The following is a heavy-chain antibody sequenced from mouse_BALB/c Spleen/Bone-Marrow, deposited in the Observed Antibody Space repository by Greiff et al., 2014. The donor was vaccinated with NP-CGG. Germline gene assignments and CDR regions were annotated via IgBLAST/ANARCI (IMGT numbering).Heavy chain of an antibody. CDR3: ARGGYDDAVDY. CDR1: GYSITSDYA. D-gene: IGHD2-14*01. CDR2: ISYSGST. Sequence: VQLQQSGPGLVKPSQSLSLTCTVTGYSITSDYAWDWIRQFPGNKIEWMGYISYSGSTSYNPSLKSRISITRDTSKNQFFLQLNSVTSEDTATYYCARGGYDDAVDYWGQGTSVTVSS. V-gene: IGHV3-2*02. J-gene: IGHJ4*01.